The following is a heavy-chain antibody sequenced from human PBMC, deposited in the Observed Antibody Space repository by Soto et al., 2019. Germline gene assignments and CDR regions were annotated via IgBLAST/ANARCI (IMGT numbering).Heavy chain of an antibody. J-gene: IGHJ4*02. Sequence: QVPLVQSGAEVKKPGASVKVSCKASGYTFTSYGISWVRQAPGQGLEWMGWISAYNGNTNYAQKLQGRVTMTTDTSTSTAYMELRSLRSDDTAVYYCAREGEYYYDSSGYYYADYWGQGTLVTVSS. V-gene: IGHV1-18*01. CDR1: GYTFTSYG. D-gene: IGHD3-22*01. CDR2: ISAYNGNT. CDR3: AREGEYYYDSSGYYYADY.